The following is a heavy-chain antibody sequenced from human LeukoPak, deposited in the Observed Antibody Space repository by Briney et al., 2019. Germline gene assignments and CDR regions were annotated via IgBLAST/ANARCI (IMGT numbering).Heavy chain of an antibody. D-gene: IGHD3-3*01. CDR2: INPSGGST. Sequence: ASVTVSCKASGYTFTSYYMHWVRQAPGQGLEWMGIINPSGGSTSYAQKSQGRVTMTRDTSTSTVYMELSSLRSKDTAVYYCARDADTIFGVVPDDYWGQGTLVTVSS. J-gene: IGHJ4*02. CDR3: ARDADTIFGVVPDDY. CDR1: GYTFTSYY. V-gene: IGHV1-46*01.